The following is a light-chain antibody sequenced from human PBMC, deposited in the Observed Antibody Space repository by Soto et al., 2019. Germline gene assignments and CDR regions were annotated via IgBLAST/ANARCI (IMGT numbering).Light chain of an antibody. CDR2: GAS. Sequence: EIVITESPTTLSVSPGERATLSCTASQRVNNNVAWYQQKPGHTPRLLIYGASSRATGIPDRFSGSGSGTDFTLTISRLEPEDFAVYYCQHYGSSPETVGQGTKV. V-gene: IGKV3-20*01. CDR3: QHYGSSPET. J-gene: IGKJ1*01. CDR1: QRVNNN.